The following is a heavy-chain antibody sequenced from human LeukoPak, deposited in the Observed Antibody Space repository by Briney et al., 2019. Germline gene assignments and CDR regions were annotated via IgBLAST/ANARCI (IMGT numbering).Heavy chain of an antibody. CDR3: AREGAGTESFDY. CDR1: GYTFTSYY. CDR2: INPSGGGA. V-gene: IGHV1-46*01. D-gene: IGHD6-13*01. J-gene: IGHJ4*02. Sequence: HAASVKVSCKASGYTFTSYYMHWVRQAPGQGPEWMGIINPSGGGASYAEKFQGRVTMTRDTSTSTVYMELSSLRSEDTGVYYCAREGAGTESFDYWGQGTLVTVSS.